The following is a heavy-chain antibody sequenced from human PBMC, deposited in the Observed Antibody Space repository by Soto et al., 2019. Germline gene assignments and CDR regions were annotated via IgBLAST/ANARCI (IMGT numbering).Heavy chain of an antibody. V-gene: IGHV3-30*03. D-gene: IGHD2-8*02. CDR2: ISRDGGTK. J-gene: IGHJ4*02. CDR3: TGEVASGY. CDR1: GFTVSTYG. Sequence: QVQLVESGGGVVQPGRSLRLSRAVSGFTVSTYGMHWVRQAPGKGLEWVAVISRDGGTKYYADSVKGRFTISRDNSRNTLFLEMNSLRSDDMAVYYCTGEVASGYWGQGTLVTVSS.